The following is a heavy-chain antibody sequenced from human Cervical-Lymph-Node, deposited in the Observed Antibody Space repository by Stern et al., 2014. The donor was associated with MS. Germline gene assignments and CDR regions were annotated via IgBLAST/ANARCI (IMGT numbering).Heavy chain of an antibody. D-gene: IGHD6-13*01. Sequence: QVQLVQPGAEVTKPGSSVKVSCKASGGTFSKFPSSCVRQAPGKGLEWMGGIFPGCGTPTYAQEFRGRVTITADVSTSTVYMELSSLRSDDTAVYYCALSSETSDRWYSLGYDLWGQGTLVTVSS. J-gene: IGHJ5*02. CDR2: IFPGCGTP. CDR3: ALSSETSDRWYSLGYDL. V-gene: IGHV1-69*01. CDR1: GGTFSKFP.